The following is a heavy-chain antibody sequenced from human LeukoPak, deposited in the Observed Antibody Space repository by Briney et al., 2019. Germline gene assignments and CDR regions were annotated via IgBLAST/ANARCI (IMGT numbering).Heavy chain of an antibody. V-gene: IGHV4-59*08. CDR2: LHYSGNI. CDR3: ARMQTGSSGYPNYFDY. Sequence: SETLSLTCTVSGVSISSYYWTWIRQPPGKGLEWIAYLHYSGNINYNPSLKSRVTISVDTSKNHFSLKLSSVTATDTAVYYCARMQTGSSGYPNYFDYWGQGTLVTVSS. CDR1: GVSISSYY. J-gene: IGHJ4*02. D-gene: IGHD3-22*01.